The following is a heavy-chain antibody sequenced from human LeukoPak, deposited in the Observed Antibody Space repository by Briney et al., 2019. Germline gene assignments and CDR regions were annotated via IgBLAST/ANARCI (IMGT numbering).Heavy chain of an antibody. CDR3: ARRDYGYYFDY. CDR2: IYHSGTT. J-gene: IGHJ4*02. CDR1: GYSISSGYY. D-gene: IGHD3-16*01. Sequence: PSETLSLTCIVSGYSISSGYYWDWIRQPPRKGLEWIGSIYHSGTTYYNPSLQSRVTISVDTSKNQFSLKLSPVTAADTAVYYCARRDYGYYFDYWGQGTLVTVSS. V-gene: IGHV4-38-2*02.